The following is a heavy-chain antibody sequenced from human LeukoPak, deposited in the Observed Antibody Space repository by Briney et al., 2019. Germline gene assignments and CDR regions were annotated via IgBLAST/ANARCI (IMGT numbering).Heavy chain of an antibody. J-gene: IGHJ4*02. V-gene: IGHV1-18*01. D-gene: IGHD3-10*01. CDR2: ISAYNGNT. CDR3: ARGSPDGSGTYYNDSPDY. CDR1: GYTFTSYG. Sequence: ASVNVSCEASGYTFTSYGISWVRQAPGQGLEWMGWISAYNGNTNYAQKLQGRVTMTTDTSTNTAYMDLRSLRSGDTAIYYCARGSPDGSGTYYNDSPDYWGQGTLVTVSS.